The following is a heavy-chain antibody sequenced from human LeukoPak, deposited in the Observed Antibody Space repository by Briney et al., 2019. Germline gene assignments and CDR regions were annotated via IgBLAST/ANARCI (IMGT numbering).Heavy chain of an antibody. CDR3: ARDRVIAAASWYFDL. CDR2: INPSGGST. CDR1: GYTFTSYY. D-gene: IGHD6-13*01. J-gene: IGHJ2*01. V-gene: IGHV1-46*01. Sequence: ASVKVSCKASGYTFTSYYMHWVRQAPGQGLEWMGIINPSGGSTSYAQKFQGRVTMTRDMSTSTVYMELSSLRSEDTAVYYCARDRVIAAASWYFDLWGRGTLVTVSS.